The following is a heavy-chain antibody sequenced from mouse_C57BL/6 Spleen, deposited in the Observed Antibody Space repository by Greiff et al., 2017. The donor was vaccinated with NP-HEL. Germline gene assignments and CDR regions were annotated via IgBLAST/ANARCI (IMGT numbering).Heavy chain of an antibody. CDR1: GYTFTSYW. V-gene: IGHV1-7*01. CDR2: INPSSGYT. CDR3: VREGDSNPLAY. J-gene: IGHJ3*01. Sequence: VQLQQSGAELAKPGASVKLSCKASGYTFTSYWMPWVQQRPGQGLEWIGYINPSSGYTKYNQKFKDKATLTADKSSSTAYMQLSSLTYEDSAVYYCVREGDSNPLAYWGQGTLVTVSA. D-gene: IGHD3-3*01.